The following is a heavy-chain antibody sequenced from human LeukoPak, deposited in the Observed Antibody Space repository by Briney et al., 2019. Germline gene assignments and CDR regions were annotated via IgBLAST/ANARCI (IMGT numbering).Heavy chain of an antibody. CDR2: IIPIFGKA. V-gene: IGHV1-69*13. Sequence: SVKVSCKASGGTFSSYAISWVRQALGQGLEWMGGIIPIFGKANYAQKFQGRVTITADESTSTAYMELSSLRSEDTAVYYCASDCTSAASSGYYLGYWGQGTLVTVSS. J-gene: IGHJ4*02. CDR1: GGTFSSYA. D-gene: IGHD3-22*01. CDR3: ASDCTSAASSGYYLGY.